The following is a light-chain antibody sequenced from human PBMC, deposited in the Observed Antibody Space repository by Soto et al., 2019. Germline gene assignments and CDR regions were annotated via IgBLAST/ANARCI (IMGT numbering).Light chain of an antibody. J-gene: IGKJ1*01. Sequence: EIVLTQSPGTLSLSPGERATLSCRASQSVTSSYLAWYQQKPGQVPRVLMYGASIRTTGIPDRFSGSGSGTDFTLTIRRLGPEYFAVYYCQRYANSPWTFGQGTEVQI. CDR2: GAS. CDR1: QSVTSSY. CDR3: QRYANSPWT. V-gene: IGKV3-20*01.